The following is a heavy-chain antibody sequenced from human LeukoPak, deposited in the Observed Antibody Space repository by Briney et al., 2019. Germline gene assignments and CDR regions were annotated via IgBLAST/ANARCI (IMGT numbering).Heavy chain of an antibody. J-gene: IGHJ6*03. CDR1: GYTFTGYY. Sequence: GASVKVSCKASGYTFTGYYMHWVRQAPGQGLAWMGWINPNSGGTNYAQKFQGRVTMTRDTSISTVYMELSRLRSDDTAVYYCARDQTCGYYMDVWGKGTTVTVSS. V-gene: IGHV1-2*02. CDR2: INPNSGGT. CDR3: ARDQTCGYYMDV.